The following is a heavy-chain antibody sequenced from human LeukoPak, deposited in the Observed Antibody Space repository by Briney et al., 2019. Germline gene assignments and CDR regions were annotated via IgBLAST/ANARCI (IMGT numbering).Heavy chain of an antibody. V-gene: IGHV3-21*01. CDR2: ISSSSSYI. Sequence: MSGGSLRLSCAASGFTFSSYSMNWVRQAPGKGLEWVSSISSSSSYIYYADSVKGRFTISRDNAKNSLYLQMNSLRAEDTAVYYCARDLGSSGWFYYWGQGTLVTVSS. CDR3: ARDLGSSGWFYY. CDR1: GFTFSSYS. D-gene: IGHD6-19*01. J-gene: IGHJ4*02.